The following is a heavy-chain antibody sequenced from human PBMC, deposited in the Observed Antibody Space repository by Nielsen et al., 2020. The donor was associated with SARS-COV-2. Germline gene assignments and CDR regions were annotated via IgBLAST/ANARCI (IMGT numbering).Heavy chain of an antibody. CDR1: GYTFTSYG. D-gene: IGHD2-8*01. CDR2: ISAYNGNT. CDR3: ARVGSGDYIVLMVYAIDYYYMDV. Sequence: ASVKVSCKASGYTFTSYGISWVRQAPGQALEWMGWISAYNGNTNYAQKLQGRVTMTTDTSTSTAYMELRSLRSDDTAVYYCARVGSGDYIVLMVYAIDYYYMDVWGKGTTVTVSS. J-gene: IGHJ6*03. V-gene: IGHV1-18*01.